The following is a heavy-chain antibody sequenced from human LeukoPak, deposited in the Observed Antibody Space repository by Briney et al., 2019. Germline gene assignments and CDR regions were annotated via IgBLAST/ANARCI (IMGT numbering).Heavy chain of an antibody. J-gene: IGHJ6*03. CDR1: GGSISSYY. Sequence: SETLSLTCTVSGGSISSYYWSWIRQPPGKGLEWIGCIYYSGSTNYNPSLKSRVTISVDTSKNQFSLKLSSVTAADTAVYYCARVLRFLEWSPYYYYMDVWGKGTTVTVSS. V-gene: IGHV4-59*01. CDR2: IYYSGST. D-gene: IGHD3-3*01. CDR3: ARVLRFLEWSPYYYYMDV.